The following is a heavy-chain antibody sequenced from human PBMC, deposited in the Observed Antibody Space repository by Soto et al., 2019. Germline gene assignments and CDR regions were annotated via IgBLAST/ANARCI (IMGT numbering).Heavy chain of an antibody. CDR2: ISGSGGST. CDR3: AKDLGAYYYGSGTD. V-gene: IGHV3-23*01. D-gene: IGHD3-10*01. Sequence: EVQLLESGGGLVQPGGSLRLSCAASGFTFSSYVMSWVRQAPGKGLEWVSAISGSGGSTYYADSVKGRFTISRDNSKNTLYLQMNSLRAEDTAVYYCAKDLGAYYYGSGTDWGQGTLVTVSS. J-gene: IGHJ4*02. CDR1: GFTFSSYV.